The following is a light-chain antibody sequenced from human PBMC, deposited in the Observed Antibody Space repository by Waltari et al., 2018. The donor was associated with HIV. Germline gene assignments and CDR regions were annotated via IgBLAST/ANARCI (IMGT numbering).Light chain of an antibody. CDR1: QSISSY. Sequence: DIQMTQSPSSLSASVGDRVTITCRASQSISSYLNWYQQKQGKAPKLLIYAASSLQSGVPSRFGGSGSGTDFTLTISSLQPEDFATYYCQQSYSTPPWTFGQGTKVEIK. CDR2: AAS. CDR3: QQSYSTPPWT. J-gene: IGKJ1*01. V-gene: IGKV1-39*01.